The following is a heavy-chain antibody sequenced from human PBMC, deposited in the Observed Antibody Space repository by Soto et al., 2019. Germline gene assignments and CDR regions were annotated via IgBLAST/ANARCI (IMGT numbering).Heavy chain of an antibody. Sequence: ASVKVSCKASGYTFTSYGISWVRQAPGQGLEWMGWISAYNGNTNYAQKLQGRVTMTTDTSTSTAYMELRSLRSDDTAVYYCARAIITTSAIDYYGMDVWGQGTTVTVSS. CDR2: ISAYNGNT. V-gene: IGHV1-18*01. CDR1: GYTFTSYG. J-gene: IGHJ6*02. CDR3: ARAIITTSAIDYYGMDV. D-gene: IGHD3-22*01.